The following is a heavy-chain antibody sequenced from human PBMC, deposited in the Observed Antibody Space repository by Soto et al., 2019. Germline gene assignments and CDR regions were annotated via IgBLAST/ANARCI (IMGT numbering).Heavy chain of an antibody. CDR1: GFSFSSSA. D-gene: IGHD3-22*01. CDR2: ISGSGGST. V-gene: IGHV3-23*01. Sequence: GGSLRLSCESSGFSFSSSAMNWVRQAPGKGLEWVSAISGSGGSTYYADSVKGRFTISRDNSKNTLYLQMNSLRAEDTAVYYCAKGVVGYYDSSGYYYLFDYWGQGTLVTVSS. CDR3: AKGVVGYYDSSGYYYLFDY. J-gene: IGHJ4*02.